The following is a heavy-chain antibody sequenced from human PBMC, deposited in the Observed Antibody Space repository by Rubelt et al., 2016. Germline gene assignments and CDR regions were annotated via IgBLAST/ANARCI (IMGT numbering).Heavy chain of an antibody. CDR3: AGSARTTELAYYGMDV. D-gene: IGHD2/OR15-2a*01. Sequence: QVQLVQSGAEVKNPGASVKVSCKASGYTLTTFGLTWVRQAPGQGLEWMGWISAYNGNTNYAQKLQGRVTMTTDTATRTASMELRCLRSDEAAVYYWAGSARTTELAYYGMDVWGQGTTVTVSS. CDR1: GYTLTTFG. CDR2: ISAYNGNT. J-gene: IGHJ6*02. V-gene: IGHV1-18*01.